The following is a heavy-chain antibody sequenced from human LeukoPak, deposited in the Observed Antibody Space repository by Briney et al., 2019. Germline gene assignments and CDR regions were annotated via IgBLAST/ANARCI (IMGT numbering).Heavy chain of an antibody. D-gene: IGHD3-10*01. CDR1: GFTFSDYG. CDR2: ISYDGGNK. CDR3: ARYYGSGSLDY. V-gene: IGHV3-30*03. Sequence: GRSLRLSCAASGFTFSDYGMHWVRQAPGKGLEWVALISYDGGNKYYADSVKGRFTISRDTSKNTLHLQMDSLRVEDTAMYYCARYYGSGSLDYWGQGTLVTVSS. J-gene: IGHJ4*02.